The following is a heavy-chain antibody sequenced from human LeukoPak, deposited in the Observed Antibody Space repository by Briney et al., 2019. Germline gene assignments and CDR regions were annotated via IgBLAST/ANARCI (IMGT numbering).Heavy chain of an antibody. CDR1: GESLNYYY. CDR2: VFDGKTT. CDR3: ASGAWATRLHS. D-gene: IGHD5-24*01. J-gene: IGHJ4*02. V-gene: IGHV4-34*12. Sequence: SDTLSVTCAVYGESLNYYYWSWIRQSPEKGLEWIGEVFDGKTTNYNPSLKSRVTISAVTSSNQFSLNLKSVTAADTAVYYCASGAWATRLHSWAQGTLVIVSS.